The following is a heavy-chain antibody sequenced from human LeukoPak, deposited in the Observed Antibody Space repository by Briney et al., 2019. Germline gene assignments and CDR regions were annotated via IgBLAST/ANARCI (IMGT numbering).Heavy chain of an antibody. V-gene: IGHV3-30-3*01. J-gene: IGHJ4*02. Sequence: GRSLRLSCAASGFAFTAYLIHWVRQPPGKGLEWVAVMSSDGNATFYADSVRGRFTISRDNSKNTLYLQVNSLRVEDTAVYYCVREGEHFDYWGQGTLVTVSS. D-gene: IGHD1/OR15-1a*01. CDR2: MSSDGNAT. CDR3: VREGEHFDY. CDR1: GFAFTAYL.